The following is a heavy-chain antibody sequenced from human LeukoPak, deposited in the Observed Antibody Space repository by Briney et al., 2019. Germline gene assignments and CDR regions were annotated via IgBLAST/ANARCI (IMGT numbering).Heavy chain of an antibody. D-gene: IGHD4-17*01. Sequence: PSETLSLTCTVSGYSISSGYYWGWIRQPPGKGLEWIGSIYHSGSTYYNPSLKSRVTISVDTSKNQFSLKLSSVTAADTAVYYCARSATVTTGYFDYWGQGTLVTVSS. CDR1: GYSISSGYY. CDR2: IYHSGST. J-gene: IGHJ4*02. CDR3: ARSATVTTGYFDY. V-gene: IGHV4-38-2*02.